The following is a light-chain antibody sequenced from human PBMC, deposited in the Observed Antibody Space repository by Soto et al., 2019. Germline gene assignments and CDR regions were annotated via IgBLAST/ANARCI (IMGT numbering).Light chain of an antibody. V-gene: IGKV3-20*01. CDR2: GAS. Sequence: EIVLTQSPGTLSLSPGERATLSCRASQSISSSYLAWYQQKPGQAPRLLIYGASSRPTGIPDRFSGSGSGTDFTLTISRLEPEDFAVYYCQQYGNSPRGTFGQGTKVEIK. J-gene: IGKJ1*01. CDR3: QQYGNSPRGT. CDR1: QSISSSY.